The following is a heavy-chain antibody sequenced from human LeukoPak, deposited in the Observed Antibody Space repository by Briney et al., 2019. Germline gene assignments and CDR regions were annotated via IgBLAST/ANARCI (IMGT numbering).Heavy chain of an antibody. CDR3: ARGRSDSNYAGRKGRPGPNYYYMDV. D-gene: IGHD4-11*01. J-gene: IGHJ6*03. CDR1: GGSFSGYY. CDR2: INHSGST. Sequence: SETLSLTCAVYGGSFSGYYWSWIRQPPGKGLEWIGEINHSGSTNYNPSLKSRVTISVDTSKNQFSLKLSSVTAADTAVYYCARGRSDSNYAGRKGRPGPNYYYMDVWGKGTTVTVSS. V-gene: IGHV4-34*01.